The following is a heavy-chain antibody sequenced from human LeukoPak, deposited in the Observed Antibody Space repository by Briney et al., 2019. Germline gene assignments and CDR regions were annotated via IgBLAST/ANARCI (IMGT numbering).Heavy chain of an antibody. Sequence: GGSLRLSCAASGFTFSTYAMNWVRQAPGKGLGWVSVFIGGGGSTYYADSVKGRFTISRDNSKNTLYLQMNSLRAEDTAVYYCAKRGGYSFDYWGQGTLVTVSS. CDR1: GFTFSTYA. CDR2: FIGGGGST. V-gene: IGHV3-23*01. CDR3: AKRGGYSFDY. J-gene: IGHJ4*02. D-gene: IGHD2-15*01.